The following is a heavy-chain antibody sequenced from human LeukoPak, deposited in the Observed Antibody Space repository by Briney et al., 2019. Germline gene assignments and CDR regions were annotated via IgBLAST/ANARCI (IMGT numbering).Heavy chain of an antibody. D-gene: IGHD3-10*01. CDR3: ATNYYGDAFDI. CDR2: IYYSGST. CDR1: GGSISSYH. J-gene: IGHJ3*02. Sequence: SETLSLTCAVSGGSISSYHWSWIRQPPGKGLEWIGYIYYSGSTNYNPSLKSRVTISVDTSKNQFSLKLSSVTAADTAVYYCATNYYGDAFDIWGQGTMVTVSS. V-gene: IGHV4-59*01.